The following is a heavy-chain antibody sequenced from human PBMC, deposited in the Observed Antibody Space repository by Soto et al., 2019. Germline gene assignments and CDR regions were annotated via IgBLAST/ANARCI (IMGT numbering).Heavy chain of an antibody. CDR1: GYSFTTYW. D-gene: IGHD3-10*01. CDR2: IYPGDSDT. V-gene: IGHV5-51*01. CDR3: ARHSTSAPKDY. Sequence: PGEYLKISCKGSGYSFTTYWIAWVRQMPGKGLEWVGIIYPGDSDTRYSPSFEGHVTISVDKSISTAFLQWNSLKASDNAIYYCARHSTSAPKDYWGQGTLVSVYS. J-gene: IGHJ4*01.